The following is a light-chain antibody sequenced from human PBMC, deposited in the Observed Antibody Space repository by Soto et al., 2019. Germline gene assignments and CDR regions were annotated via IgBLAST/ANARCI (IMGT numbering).Light chain of an antibody. Sequence: IGLTLSPGTLSLHQGERAILSCRASQTVNNKYLAWCQQKPGQAPRLLIYGASRRATGIPDRFSGSASGTDFTLTISRLEPEDFEVYYCHHHCNPPKTFGQGT. CDR1: QTVNNKY. J-gene: IGKJ1*01. CDR2: GAS. V-gene: IGKV3-20*01. CDR3: HHHCNPPKT.